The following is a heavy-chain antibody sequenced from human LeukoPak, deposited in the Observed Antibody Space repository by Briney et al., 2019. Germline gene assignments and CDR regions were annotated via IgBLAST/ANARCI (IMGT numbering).Heavy chain of an antibody. CDR1: GGSISSSNW. J-gene: IGHJ4*02. V-gene: IGHV4-4*02. CDR3: ARGREYQLPEEYYFDY. CDR2: IYHSGST. D-gene: IGHD2-2*01. Sequence: SGTLSLTCAVSGGSISSSNWWSWVRQPPGKGLEWIGEIYHSGSTNCNPSLKSRVTISVDKSKNQFSLKLSSVTAADTAVYYCARGREYQLPEEYYFDYWGQGTLVTVSS.